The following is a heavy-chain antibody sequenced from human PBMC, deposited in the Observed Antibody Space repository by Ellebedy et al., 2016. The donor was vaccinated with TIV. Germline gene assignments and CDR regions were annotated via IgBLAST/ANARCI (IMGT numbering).Heavy chain of an antibody. J-gene: IGHJ3*02. CDR1: GFTFSSYT. CDR2: ISSSSTI. V-gene: IGHV3-48*02. CDR3: ARGVRNWAFDI. Sequence: PGGSLRLSCAASGFTFSSYTMNWVRQAPGKGLEWVSYISSSSTIYYADSVKGRFTISRDNAKNSLYLQMNSLRDEDTAVYYCARGVRNWAFDIWGQGTMVTVSS. D-gene: IGHD3-16*01.